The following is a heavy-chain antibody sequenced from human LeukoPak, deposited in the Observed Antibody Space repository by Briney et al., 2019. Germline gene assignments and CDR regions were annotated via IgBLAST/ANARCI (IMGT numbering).Heavy chain of an antibody. CDR3: ARDDATTARASGMDV. CDR1: GFTFSSYA. CDR2: ISYDGSNK. Sequence: SGGSLRLSCAASGFTFSSYAMHWVRQAPGKGLEWVAVISYDGSNKYYADSVKGRFTISRDNSKNTLYLQMNSLRAEDTAVYYCARDDATTARASGMDVWGKGTTVTVSS. V-gene: IGHV3-30-3*01. J-gene: IGHJ6*04. D-gene: IGHD6-6*01.